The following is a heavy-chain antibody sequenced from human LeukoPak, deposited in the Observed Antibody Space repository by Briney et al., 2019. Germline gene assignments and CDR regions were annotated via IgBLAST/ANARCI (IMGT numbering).Heavy chain of an antibody. J-gene: IGHJ4*02. D-gene: IGHD1-26*01. CDR3: VRDRELHY. CDR1: GGSISIYY. V-gene: IGHV4-59*01. CDR2: VYNSENT. Sequence: SETLSLTCTVSGGSISIYYWSWIRQPPGKGLEWIGYVYNSENTNYNPSLKSRAIISADTSKNQFSLKLNSVTAADTAAYYCVRDRELHYWGRGILVTVSS.